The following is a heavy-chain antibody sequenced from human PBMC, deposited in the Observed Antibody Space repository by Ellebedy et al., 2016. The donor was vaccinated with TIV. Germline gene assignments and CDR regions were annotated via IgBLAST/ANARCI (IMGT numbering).Heavy chain of an antibody. V-gene: IGHV4-30-4*01. CDR1: GGSIGSDDYY. CDR2: IFYSGST. CDR3: ARQKTDSGSFLCDI. D-gene: IGHD3-3*01. J-gene: IGHJ3*02. Sequence: LRLSCTVSGGSIGSDDYYWTWIRQPPGKGLEWIGYIFYSGSTYYNPSLKSRVTISGDTSKNQFSLPLTSVTAADTAVYYCARQKTDSGSFLCDIWGQGTMVTVSS.